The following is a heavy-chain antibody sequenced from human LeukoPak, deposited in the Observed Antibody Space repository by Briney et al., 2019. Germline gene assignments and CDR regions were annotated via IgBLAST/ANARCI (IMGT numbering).Heavy chain of an antibody. CDR3: ARQGRPGYFDY. CDR2: ISSSSSTI. Sequence: GGSLRLSCEASGFIFSTYSMNWVRQAPGKGLEWVSYISSSSSTIYYADSVKGRFTISRDNAKNSLSLQMNSLRAEDTAVFYCARQGRPGYFDYWGQGTLVTVSS. V-gene: IGHV3-48*01. CDR1: GFIFSTYS. J-gene: IGHJ4*02.